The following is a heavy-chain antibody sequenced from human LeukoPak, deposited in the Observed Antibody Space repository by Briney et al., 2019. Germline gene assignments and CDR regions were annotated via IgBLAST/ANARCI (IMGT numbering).Heavy chain of an antibody. CDR1: GFTFSSYA. Sequence: GGSLRLSCAASGFTFSSYAMSWVRQAPGKGLEWVSAISGSGGSTYYADSVKGRFTISRDNSKNTLYLQMNSLRAEDTAVYYCAKVPPYYYGSGSYFDYWGQGTLVTVSS. D-gene: IGHD3-10*01. CDR2: ISGSGGST. CDR3: AKVPPYYYGSGSYFDY. V-gene: IGHV3-23*01. J-gene: IGHJ4*02.